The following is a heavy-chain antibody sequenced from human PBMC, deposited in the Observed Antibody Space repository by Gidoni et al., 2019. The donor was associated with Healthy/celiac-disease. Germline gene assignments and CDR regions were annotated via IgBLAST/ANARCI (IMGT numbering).Heavy chain of an antibody. V-gene: IGHV3-30*01. D-gene: IGHD3-16*01. CDR3: ASARGRWGNYYYYGMDV. CDR1: GFPFSSYA. Sequence: VQLVESGGGVVQPGRSLSLSCAAPGFPFSSYAMHWVRQAPGKGLEWVAVISYDGSNKYYADSVKGRFTISRDNSKNTLYLQMNSLRAEDTAVYYCASARGRWGNYYYYGMDVWGQGTTVTVSS. J-gene: IGHJ6*02. CDR2: ISYDGSNK.